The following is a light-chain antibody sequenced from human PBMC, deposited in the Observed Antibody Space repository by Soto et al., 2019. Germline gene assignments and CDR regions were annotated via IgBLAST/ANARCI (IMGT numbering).Light chain of an antibody. J-gene: IGKJ5*01. V-gene: IGKV3-15*01. CDR3: QQHSQWPIT. Sequence: EIVMTPSPGTLSLSPGETATLSCRASQTIGRNYLAWYQQKPGQAPRLLIYYISTRAADIPARFSGSGSGTDFTLTISSLQSEDSGVYYCQQHSQWPITFGQGTRLEIK. CDR2: YIS. CDR1: QTIGRN.